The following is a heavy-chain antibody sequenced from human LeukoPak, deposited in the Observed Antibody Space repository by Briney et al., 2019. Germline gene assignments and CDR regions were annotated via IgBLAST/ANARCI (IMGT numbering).Heavy chain of an antibody. Sequence: PSETLSLTCAVYGGSFSGYYWSWIRQPPGKGLEWIGKINHSGSTNYNPSLKSRVTISVDTSKNQFSLKLSSVTAADTAVYYCARGYSSGFFDYWGQGTLVTVSS. CDR2: INHSGST. CDR3: ARGYSSGFFDY. D-gene: IGHD6-19*01. V-gene: IGHV4-34*01. CDR1: GGSFSGYY. J-gene: IGHJ4*02.